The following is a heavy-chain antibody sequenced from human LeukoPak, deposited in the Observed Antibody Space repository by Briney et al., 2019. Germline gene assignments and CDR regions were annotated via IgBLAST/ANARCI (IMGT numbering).Heavy chain of an antibody. CDR2: IYHSGST. Sequence: SQTLSLTCAVSGGSISSGGYYWSWIRQPPGKGLEWIGYIYHSGSTYYNPSLKSRVTISVDRSKNQFSLKLSSVTAADTAVYYCARENRWERRAFDIWGQGTMVTVSS. CDR1: GGSISSGGYY. D-gene: IGHD1-26*01. CDR3: ARENRWERRAFDI. V-gene: IGHV4-30-2*01. J-gene: IGHJ3*02.